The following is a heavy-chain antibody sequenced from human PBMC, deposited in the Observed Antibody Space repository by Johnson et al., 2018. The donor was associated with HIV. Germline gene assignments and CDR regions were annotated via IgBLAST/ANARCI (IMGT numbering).Heavy chain of an antibody. D-gene: IGHD3-22*01. CDR1: GFTFDDYA. J-gene: IGHJ3*02. V-gene: IGHV3-9*01. CDR2: ISWNSGSI. Sequence: VQLVESGGGLVQPGRSLRLSCAASGFTFDDYAMHWVRQAPGKGLEWVSGISWNSGSISYEGSVKGRFHISRDNAKNSLYLQMNSLSAEDTALCHCAKNPSLYYDSRGSAFDIWGHGTMVTVSS. CDR3: AKNPSLYYDSRGSAFDI.